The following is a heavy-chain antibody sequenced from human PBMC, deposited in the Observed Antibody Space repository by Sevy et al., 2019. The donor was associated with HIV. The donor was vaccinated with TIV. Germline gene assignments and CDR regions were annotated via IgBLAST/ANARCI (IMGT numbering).Heavy chain of an antibody. CDR1: GYTFTTYD. V-gene: IGHV1-8*01. J-gene: IGHJ4*02. CDR2: MNPSRGNT. Sequence: ASVKVSCRTSGYTFTTYDINWVRQATGQGLEWMGWMNPSRGNTGSAQKFQDRLTMTRDTSTSTAYMELSSPESQDTAVYYCARRRGFGELLGLGYWGQGTLVTVSS. D-gene: IGHD3-10*01. CDR3: ARRRGFGELLGLGY.